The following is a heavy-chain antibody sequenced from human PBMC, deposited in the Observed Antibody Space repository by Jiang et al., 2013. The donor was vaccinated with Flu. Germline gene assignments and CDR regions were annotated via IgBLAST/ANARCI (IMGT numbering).Heavy chain of an antibody. D-gene: IGHD6-19*01. CDR3: ARALLSVAVAGIRWFDP. Sequence: KPSETLSLTCAVYGGSFSGYYWSWIRQPPGKGLEWIGEINHSGSTNYNPSLKSRVTISVDTSKNQFSLKLSSVTAADTAVYYCARALLSVAVAGIRWFDPWGQGTLVTVSS. J-gene: IGHJ5*02. V-gene: IGHV4-34*01. CDR2: INHSGST. CDR1: GGSFSGYY.